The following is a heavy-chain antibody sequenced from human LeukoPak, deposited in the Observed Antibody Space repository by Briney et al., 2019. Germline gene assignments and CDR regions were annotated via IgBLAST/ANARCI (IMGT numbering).Heavy chain of an antibody. V-gene: IGHV4-59*01. J-gene: IGHJ6*03. CDR1: GGSISSYY. CDR3: ARGILTGYYAYYYYYMDV. Sequence: SETLSLTCTVSGGSISSYYWSWIRQSPGKGLEWIGYIYYSGSTNYNPSLKSRVTISVDTSKNQFSLKLSSVTAADTAVYYCARGILTGYYAYYYYYMDVWGRGTTVTVSS. D-gene: IGHD3-9*01. CDR2: IYYSGST.